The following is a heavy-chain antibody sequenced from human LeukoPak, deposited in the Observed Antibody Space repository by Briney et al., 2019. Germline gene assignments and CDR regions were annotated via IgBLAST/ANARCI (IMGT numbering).Heavy chain of an antibody. CDR2: ISGSGGST. CDR3: AKDQGLRYFDWLYDY. D-gene: IGHD3-9*01. V-gene: IGHV3-23*01. J-gene: IGHJ4*02. Sequence: PGGSMRLSCAASGFTFGSYAMSWVRQAPGKGLEWVSAISGSGGSTYYADSVKGRFTISRDNSKNTLYLQMNSLRAEDTAVYYCAKDQGLRYFDWLYDYWGQGTLVTVSS. CDR1: GFTFGSYA.